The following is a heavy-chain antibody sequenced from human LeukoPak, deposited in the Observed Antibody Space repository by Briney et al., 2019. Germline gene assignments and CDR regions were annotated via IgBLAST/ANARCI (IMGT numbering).Heavy chain of an antibody. D-gene: IGHD6-13*01. CDR2: LSHSFGST. J-gene: IGHJ4*02. V-gene: IGHV3-23*01. Sequence: GGSLRLSCAASGFTFSSYGMSWVRQAPGKGLEWVSALSHSFGSTYYADFVKGQFTISRDNSKNTLYLQMSSLRAEDTAVYYCAKGGSSSWDYFDYWGQGTLVTVSS. CDR1: GFTFSSYG. CDR3: AKGGSSSWDYFDY.